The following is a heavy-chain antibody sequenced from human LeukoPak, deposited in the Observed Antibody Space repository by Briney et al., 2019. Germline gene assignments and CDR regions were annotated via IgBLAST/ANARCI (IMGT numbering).Heavy chain of an antibody. Sequence: PGGSLRLSCAASGFTFSTYTMYWFRHPPGKRLEWVSIIGNNGGGIHYADSVKGRFTISRDNFKNALYLQMNSLRVEDTAVYYCAIDPNWGTHSWGQGVLVTVSS. CDR1: GFTFSTYT. CDR3: AIDPNWGTHS. V-gene: IGHV3-23*01. J-gene: IGHJ4*02. D-gene: IGHD7-27*01. CDR2: IGNNGGGI.